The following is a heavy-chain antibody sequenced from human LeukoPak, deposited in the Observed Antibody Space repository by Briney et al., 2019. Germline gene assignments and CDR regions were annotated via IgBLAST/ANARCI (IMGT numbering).Heavy chain of an antibody. CDR3: ARGKVSARWFDP. V-gene: IGHV3-48*03. CDR2: ISSSGSTI. CDR1: GFTFSSYE. J-gene: IGHJ5*02. D-gene: IGHD2-8*01. Sequence: QAGGSLRLSCAASGFTFSSYEMNLVRQAPGKGLEWVSYISSSGSTIYYADSVKGRFTISRDNAKNSLYLQMNSLRAEDTAVYYCARGKVSARWFDPWGQGTLVTVSS.